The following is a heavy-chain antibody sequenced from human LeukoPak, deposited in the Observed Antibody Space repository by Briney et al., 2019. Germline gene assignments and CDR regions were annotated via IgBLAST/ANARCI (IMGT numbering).Heavy chain of an antibody. CDR2: INSDGSST. V-gene: IGHV3-74*01. CDR1: GFTLSNYW. D-gene: IGHD6-13*01. J-gene: IGHJ4*02. Sequence: GGSLRLSCAASGFTLSNYWMHWVRQAPGKGLVWVSRINSDGSSTNHADSVKGRFTISRDNAKNTLYLQMNSLRAEDTAVYYCVRDDSSHFDYWGQGALVTVSS. CDR3: VRDDSSHFDY.